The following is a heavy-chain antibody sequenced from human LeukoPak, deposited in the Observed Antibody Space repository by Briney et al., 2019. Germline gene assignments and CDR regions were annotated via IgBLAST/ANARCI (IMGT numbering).Heavy chain of an antibody. Sequence: ASVKVSCKASGYTFTSYDINWVRQATGQGLEWMGWMNPNSGNTGYAQKFQGRVTMTRNTSISTAYMELSSLRSEDTAVYYCARAPPSGDYGSGSYYPLNYWGQGTLVTVSS. CDR2: MNPNSGNT. J-gene: IGHJ4*02. D-gene: IGHD3-10*01. V-gene: IGHV1-8*01. CDR3: ARAPPSGDYGSGSYYPLNY. CDR1: GYTFTSYD.